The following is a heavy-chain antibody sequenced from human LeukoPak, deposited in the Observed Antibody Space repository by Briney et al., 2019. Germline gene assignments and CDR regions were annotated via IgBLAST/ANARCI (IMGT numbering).Heavy chain of an antibody. CDR1: GYTFTGYY. CDR2: INPNSGGT. D-gene: IGHD1-26*01. V-gene: IGHV1-2*02. Sequence: ASVTVSCKASGYTFTGYYMHWVRQAPGQGLEWMGWINPNSGGTNYAQKFQGRVTMTRDTSISTAYMELSRLRSDDPAVFYCCKVMYSGSYSRWFDPWGQGTLVTVSS. J-gene: IGHJ5*02. CDR3: CKVMYSGSYSRWFDP.